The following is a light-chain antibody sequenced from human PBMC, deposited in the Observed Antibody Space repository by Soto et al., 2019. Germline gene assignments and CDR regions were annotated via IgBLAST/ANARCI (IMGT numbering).Light chain of an antibody. Sequence: QSALAQPASVSGSPGQSITISCTGTSSDFGGYNYVSWYQQYPGKVPKLLIYHVSKRPSGVSNRFSGSKSGNTASLTISGLQAEDEADYYCSSYTSSTNYVFGTGTKVTVL. CDR2: HVS. J-gene: IGLJ1*01. V-gene: IGLV2-14*03. CDR1: SSDFGGYNY. CDR3: SSYTSSTNYV.